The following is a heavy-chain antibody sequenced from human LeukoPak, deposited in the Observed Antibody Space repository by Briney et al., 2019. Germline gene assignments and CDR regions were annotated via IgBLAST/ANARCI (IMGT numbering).Heavy chain of an antibody. Sequence: SETLSLTCTVSGGSISSSSYYWGWIRQPPGKGLEWIGSIYYSGSTYYNPSLKSRVTISVDTSKNQFSLKLSSVTAADTAVYYCARKGAASAKYYYYYYGMDVWGQGTTVTVSS. CDR3: ARKGAASAKYYYYYYGMDV. D-gene: IGHD6-25*01. CDR2: IYYSGST. V-gene: IGHV4-39*01. CDR1: GGSISSSSYY. J-gene: IGHJ6*02.